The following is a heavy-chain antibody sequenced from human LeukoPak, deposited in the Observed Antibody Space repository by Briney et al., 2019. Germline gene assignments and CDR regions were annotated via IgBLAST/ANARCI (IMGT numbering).Heavy chain of an antibody. V-gene: IGHV3-11*05. D-gene: IGHD2-2*01. CDR1: GFTFSEYY. CDR3: ARGTNQTSRQIDY. Sequence: GGSLRLSCAASGFTFSEYYMSWIRPAPGKGLEWLSYISSSTNSYTNYAHSVKGRFTISRDNAKNSLYLQMNSLRAEDTAVYYCARGTNQTSRQIDYWGQGTLVSVSS. J-gene: IGHJ4*02. CDR2: ISSSTNSYT.